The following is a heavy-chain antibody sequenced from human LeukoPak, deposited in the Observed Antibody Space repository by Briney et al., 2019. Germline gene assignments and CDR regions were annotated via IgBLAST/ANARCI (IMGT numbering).Heavy chain of an antibody. CDR3: AKDRVVPAVDDAFDV. CDR2: ITGSGGST. V-gene: IGHV3-23*01. D-gene: IGHD2-2*01. CDR1: GFTPSSYA. J-gene: IGHJ3*01. Sequence: GGSLRLSCAASGFTPSSYAMNWVRQAPGKGLEWVSTITGSGGSTYYADSVKGRFTISRDNSKNTLYLQMNSLRAEDTAVYYCAKDRVVPAVDDAFDVWGRGTMVTVSS.